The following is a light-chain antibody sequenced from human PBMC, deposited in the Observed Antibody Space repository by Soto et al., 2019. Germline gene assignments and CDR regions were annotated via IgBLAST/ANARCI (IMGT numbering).Light chain of an antibody. V-gene: IGKV2D-29*01. CDR2: EVS. J-gene: IGKJ1*01. CDR1: QSLLHSDGQTY. CDR3: RQRIQLSWT. Sequence: DIVMTQTPLSLSVTPGQPASISCKASQSLLHSDGQTYLNWFLQKAGQPPQPLIFEVSDRFSGVPDRFNGSGSGTDFTLKISRVEAEDVGVYYCRQRIQLSWTFGQGTKVEIK.